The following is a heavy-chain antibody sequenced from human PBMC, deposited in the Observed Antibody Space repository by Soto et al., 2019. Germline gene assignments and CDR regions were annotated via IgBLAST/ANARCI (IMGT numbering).Heavy chain of an antibody. J-gene: IGHJ6*02. D-gene: IGHD3-10*01. CDR1: GCCISSGGYS. Sequence: NPSETLSLTCAVSGCCISSGGYSWSWIRQPPGKGLEWIGYIFHSGSTYYNPSLKSRVTISVDTSKNQFSLKLSSVTAADTAVYYCARQGFGATHGLVDVWGQGTTVTVSS. CDR2: IFHSGST. CDR3: ARQGFGATHGLVDV. V-gene: IGHV4-30-2*02.